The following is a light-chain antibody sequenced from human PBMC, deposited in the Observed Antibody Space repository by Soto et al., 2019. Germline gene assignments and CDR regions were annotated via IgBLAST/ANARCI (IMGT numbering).Light chain of an antibody. Sequence: EIVLTQSPGTLSLSPGERATLSCRASQSVSNNYLGWYQQKPGQAPRLLVYDASRRATGIPDRFSGSGSGTDFTLTISGLEAEDFAVYYCQQYGNSLPWTFGQGTKVEIK. J-gene: IGKJ1*01. CDR3: QQYGNSLPWT. CDR1: QSVSNNY. V-gene: IGKV3-20*01. CDR2: DAS.